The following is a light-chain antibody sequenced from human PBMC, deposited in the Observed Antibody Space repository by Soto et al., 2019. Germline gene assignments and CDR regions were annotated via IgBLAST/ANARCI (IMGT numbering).Light chain of an antibody. CDR1: QSVSRSY. Sequence: EIGVAQSPATLSLSQGDRATLSCGASQSVSRSYLAWYQQKPGLAPRLIIYDASTRATGIPDRFSGSGSGTDFTLTISRLEPEDFAVYYCQQSGSSPITFGQGTRLEVK. CDR3: QQSGSSPIT. CDR2: DAS. J-gene: IGKJ5*01. V-gene: IGKV3D-20*01.